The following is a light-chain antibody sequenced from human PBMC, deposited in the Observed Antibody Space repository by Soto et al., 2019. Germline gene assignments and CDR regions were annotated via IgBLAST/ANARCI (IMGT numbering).Light chain of an antibody. J-gene: IGKJ4*01. CDR3: QQYNNWPPLT. CDR2: GAS. CDR1: QCISSN. V-gene: IGKV3-15*01. Sequence: EIVMTQSPATLSVSPGGRATLSGRASQCISSNVAWYQQKPGQAPRLLIYGASTRATGIPARFSGSGSGTEFTLTISSLQSEDFAVYYCQQYNNWPPLTFGGGTKVDIK.